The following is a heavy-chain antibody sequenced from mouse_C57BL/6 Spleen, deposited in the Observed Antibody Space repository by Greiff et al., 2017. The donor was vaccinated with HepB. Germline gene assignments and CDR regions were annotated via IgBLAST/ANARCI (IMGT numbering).Heavy chain of an antibody. CDR2: INPNYGTT. V-gene: IGHV1-39*01. CDR3: ARGRLGARYYAMDY. Sequence: EVKLQESGPELVKPGASVKISCKASGYSFTDYNMNWVKQSNGKSLEWIGVINPNYGTTSYNQKFKGKATLTVDQSSSTAYMQLNSLTSEDSAVYYCARGRLGARYYAMDYWGQGTSVTVSS. J-gene: IGHJ4*01. D-gene: IGHD3-3*01. CDR1: GYSFTDYN.